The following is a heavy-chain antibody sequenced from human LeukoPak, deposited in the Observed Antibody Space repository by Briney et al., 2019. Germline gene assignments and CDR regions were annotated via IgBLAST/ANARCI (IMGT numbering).Heavy chain of an antibody. CDR2: IGAGASNK. J-gene: IGHJ4*02. V-gene: IGHV3-23*01. CDR3: AQSYDSGGYPLGDS. D-gene: IGHD3-22*01. CDR1: GFSGPSSA. Sequence: GGSLRLSCTASGFSGPSSAMAWVRQAPGKGLEWVSHIGAGASNKYYADSVKGRFTISRDYSRKTVYLQMNSLRAEDTAVYYCAQSYDSGGYPLGDSSGQGTLVTVSS.